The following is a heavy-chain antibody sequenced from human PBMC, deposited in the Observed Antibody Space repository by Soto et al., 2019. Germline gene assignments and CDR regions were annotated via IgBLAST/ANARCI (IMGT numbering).Heavy chain of an antibody. CDR1: GFPISSTYS. CDR2: ISHSGTT. J-gene: IGHJ6*02. CDR3: ARVTMVIRDSDHFGVDV. D-gene: IGHD4-17*01. Sequence: KTSETLSLTCLVSGFPISSTYSWGWIRQPPGKGLEWIGGISHSGTTSYSPSLTSRVSISVDTSKNQVSLKLTSVTAADTAVYFCARVTMVIRDSDHFGVDVWGHGTTVTVSS. V-gene: IGHV4-38-2*02.